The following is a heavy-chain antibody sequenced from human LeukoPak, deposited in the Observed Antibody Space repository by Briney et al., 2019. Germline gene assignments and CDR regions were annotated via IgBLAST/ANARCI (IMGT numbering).Heavy chain of an antibody. D-gene: IGHD2-21*02. CDR2: IIPIFGTA. V-gene: IGHV1-69*13. Sequence: SVKVSCKASGGTFSSYAISWVRQAPGRGLEWMGGIIPIFGTANYAQKFQGRVTITADESTGTAYMELSSLRSEDTAVYYCARDMRAYCGGDCPDAFDIWGQGTMVTVSS. J-gene: IGHJ3*02. CDR1: GGTFSSYA. CDR3: ARDMRAYCGGDCPDAFDI.